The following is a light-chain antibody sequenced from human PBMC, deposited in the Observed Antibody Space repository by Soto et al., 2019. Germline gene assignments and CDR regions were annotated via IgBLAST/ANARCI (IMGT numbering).Light chain of an antibody. CDR2: AAS. CDR1: QSVSSSY. V-gene: IGKV3-20*01. J-gene: IGKJ1*01. Sequence: EIVLTQSPGTLSLSPGERATLSCRASQSVSSSYVAWYQQTTGQAPRLLIYAASSTATGIPDRFSASGSGTDFTLTISRLEPEDFAVYYCQQYGSSPRTFGQGTKVEIK. CDR3: QQYGSSPRT.